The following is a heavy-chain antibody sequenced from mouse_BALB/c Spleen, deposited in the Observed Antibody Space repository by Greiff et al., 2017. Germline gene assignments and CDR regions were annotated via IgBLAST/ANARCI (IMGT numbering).Heavy chain of an antibody. J-gene: IGHJ2*01. CDR2: ISSGGST. V-gene: IGHV5-6-5*01. Sequence: EVQRVESGGGLVKPGGSLKLSCAASGFTFSSYAMSWVRQTPEKRLEWVASISSGGSTYYPDSVKGRFTISRDNARNILYLQMSSLRSEDTAMYYCARGDNLYYFDYWGQGTTLTVSS. CDR3: ARGDNLYYFDY. D-gene: IGHD1-3*01. CDR1: GFTFSSYA.